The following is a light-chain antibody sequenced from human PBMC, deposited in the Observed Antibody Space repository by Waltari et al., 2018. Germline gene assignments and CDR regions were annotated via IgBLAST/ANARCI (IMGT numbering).Light chain of an antibody. Sequence: TITCRASQTISSWLAWYQQKPGKAPKLLIYKASTLESGVPSRFSGSGSGTEFTLTISSLQPDDFATYYCQQYNRYSTFGQGTKLEIK. V-gene: IGKV1-5*03. CDR3: QQYNRYST. CDR2: KAS. CDR1: QTISSW. J-gene: IGKJ2*01.